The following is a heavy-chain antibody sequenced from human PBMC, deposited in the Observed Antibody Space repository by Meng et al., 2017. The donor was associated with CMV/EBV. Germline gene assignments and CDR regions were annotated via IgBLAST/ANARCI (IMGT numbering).Heavy chain of an antibody. CDR3: ARDNRRGGVDY. CDR2: IYYSGST. CDR1: GGSICRGDYY. J-gene: IGHJ4*02. V-gene: IGHV4-30-4*08. Sequence: QVHRPVSGPGRETSSQTLSLICTVSGGSICRGDYYWSCTRQPPGKGLEWIGYIYYSGSTYYNPSLKSRVTISVDTSKNQFSLKLSSVTAADTAVYYCARDNRRGGVDYWGQGTLVTVSS. D-gene: IGHD3-3*01.